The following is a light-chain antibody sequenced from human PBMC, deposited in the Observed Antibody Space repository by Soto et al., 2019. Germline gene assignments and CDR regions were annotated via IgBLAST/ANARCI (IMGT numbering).Light chain of an antibody. V-gene: IGKV1-5*03. Sequence: DIQMTQSPSTLSASVGDRVTITCRASQSISSWLAWYQQKPGKAPKLLIYKASSLESGVPSRFSGSGSGTEFNRTISSLQPDDFATYYCQQYNSYLYTFGQGTKVDIK. CDR3: QQYNSYLYT. J-gene: IGKJ2*01. CDR2: KAS. CDR1: QSISSW.